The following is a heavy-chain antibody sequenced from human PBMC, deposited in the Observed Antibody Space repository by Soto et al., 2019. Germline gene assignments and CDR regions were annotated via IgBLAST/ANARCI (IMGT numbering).Heavy chain of an antibody. J-gene: IGHJ4*02. CDR2: IYHTGRT. D-gene: IGHD6-6*01. Sequence: QVQLQEMGPGLVKPSQTLTITCTVSGDSVNSAYWSWIRQLPGKGLEWMGNIYHTGRTFYNPSLKCRLAISIDTSKPLFSLKLRSVTASDTAVYYCARTDAYNSSFFDSWGQGTVVTVSS. CDR3: ARTDAYNSSFFDS. V-gene: IGHV4-31*03. CDR1: GDSVNSAY.